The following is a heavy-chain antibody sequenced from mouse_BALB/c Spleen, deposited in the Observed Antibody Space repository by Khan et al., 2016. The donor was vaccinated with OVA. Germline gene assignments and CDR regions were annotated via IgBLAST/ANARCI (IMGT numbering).Heavy chain of an antibody. Sequence: EVELVESGGGLVQPGGSRKLSCAASGFTFSNFGMHWVRQAPEKGLEWVAYISSGSATIYYADTVKGRFTISRDNPKNTLLLQMTSLRSEDTAMYYCARSKITTRYFDDWGAGTTVTVSS. CDR1: GFTFSNFG. D-gene: IGHD2-4*01. CDR2: ISSGSATI. J-gene: IGHJ1*01. V-gene: IGHV5-17*02. CDR3: ARSKITTRYFDD.